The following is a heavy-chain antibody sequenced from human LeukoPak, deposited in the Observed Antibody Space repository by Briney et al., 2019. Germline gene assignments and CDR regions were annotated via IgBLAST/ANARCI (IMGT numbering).Heavy chain of an antibody. CDR2: INAGNGNT. Sequence: ASVKVSCKASGYTFTSYAMHWVRQAPGQRLEWMGWINAGNGNTKYSQKFQGRVTITRDTSASTAYMELSSLRSEDTAVYYCARVVRGRNYDFWSGYQYYYYYYMDVWGKGTTVTVSS. D-gene: IGHD3-3*01. J-gene: IGHJ6*03. CDR1: GYTFTSYA. CDR3: ARVVRGRNYDFWSGYQYYYYYYMDV. V-gene: IGHV1-3*01.